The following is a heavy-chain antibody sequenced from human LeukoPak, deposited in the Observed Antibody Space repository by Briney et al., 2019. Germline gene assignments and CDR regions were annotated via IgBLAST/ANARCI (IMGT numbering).Heavy chain of an antibody. J-gene: IGHJ4*02. CDR1: GGSISSGDYY. CDR3: ARGRGERYFDWLFRPPDY. V-gene: IGHV4-30-4*01. CDR2: IYYSGST. Sequence: PSQTLSLTCTVSGGSISSGDYYWSWIRQPPGKGLEWIGHIYYSGSTYYNPSLKSRVTISVDTSKNQFSLKLSSVTAADTAVYYCARGRGERYFDWLFRPPDYWGQGTLVTVSS. D-gene: IGHD3-9*01.